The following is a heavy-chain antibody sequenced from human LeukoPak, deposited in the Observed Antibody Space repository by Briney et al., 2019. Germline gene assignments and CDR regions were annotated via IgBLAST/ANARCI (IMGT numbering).Heavy chain of an antibody. Sequence: PGGSLRLSCAAYGFTFSSYWMSWVRQAPGKGLEWVANIKQDGSEKFYVDSVKGRFTISRDNAKNSLYVQMNNLRAEDTAVYYCARLRGLYSDTNRYQTALDCWGQGTLVTVSS. CDR2: IKQDGSEK. CDR1: GFTFSSYW. V-gene: IGHV3-7*01. CDR3: ARLRGLYSDTNRYQTALDC. D-gene: IGHD1-26*01. J-gene: IGHJ4*02.